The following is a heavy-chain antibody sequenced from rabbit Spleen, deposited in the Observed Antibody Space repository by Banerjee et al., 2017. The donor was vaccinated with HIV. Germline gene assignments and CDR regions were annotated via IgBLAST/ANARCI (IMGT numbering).Heavy chain of an antibody. CDR3: ARDLVAVIGWNFNL. Sequence: QSLEESGGDLVKPGASLTLTCTASGVSFSANSYMCWVRQAPGKGLEWIACINTITGKSVYASWAKGRFIMSRTSSTTVTLQMTSLTAADTATYSCARDLVAVIGWNFNLWGQGTLVTVS. V-gene: IGHV1S40*01. CDR1: GVSFSANSY. J-gene: IGHJ4*01. D-gene: IGHD1-1*01. CDR2: INTITGKS.